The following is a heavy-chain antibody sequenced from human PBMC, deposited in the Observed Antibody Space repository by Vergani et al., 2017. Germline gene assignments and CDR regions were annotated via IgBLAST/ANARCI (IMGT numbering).Heavy chain of an antibody. CDR2: LSTTGGA. Sequence: QAQLQESGPGLVKPSETLSLTCHVFCVSVTDYNCNWIRQAPGKGLEWIGSLSTTGGATHASHHPSLKSRVSISVDTSKSQFSLRLTSVTAADSAIYYFAGDTHSWQRADRWGQGLLVSVSS. D-gene: IGHD6-13*01. CDR1: CVSVTDYN. CDR3: AGDTHSWQRADR. J-gene: IGHJ5*02. V-gene: IGHV4-59*02.